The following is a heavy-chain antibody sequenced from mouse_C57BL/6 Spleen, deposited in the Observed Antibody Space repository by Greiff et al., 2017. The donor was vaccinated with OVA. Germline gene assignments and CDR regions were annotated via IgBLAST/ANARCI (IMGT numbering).Heavy chain of an antibody. CDR3: ARIYYGSSGGYYFDY. CDR2: IWTGGGT. Sequence: VKLVESGPGLVAPSQSLSITCTVSGFSLTSYAISWVRQPPGKGLEWLGVIWTGGGTNYNSALKSRLSISKDNSKSQVFLKMNSLQTDDTARYYCARIYYGSSGGYYFDYWGQGTTLTVSS. J-gene: IGHJ2*01. V-gene: IGHV2-9-1*01. CDR1: GFSLTSYA. D-gene: IGHD1-1*01.